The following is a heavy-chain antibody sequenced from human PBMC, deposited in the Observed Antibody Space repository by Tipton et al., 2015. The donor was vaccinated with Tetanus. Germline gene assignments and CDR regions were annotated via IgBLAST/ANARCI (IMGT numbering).Heavy chain of an antibody. CDR2: ICSGSRT. V-gene: IGHV3-53*01. CDR3: ARQWGSVGRSAFGV. D-gene: IGHD2-15*01. Sequence: SLRLSCAASGFIISDRCISWVRQAPGKGLEWVSTICSGSRTYYVDSAKGRCTIFRENSKNAVYLQMSSLRAEDTAVYYCARQWGSVGRSAFGVWGQGTPVAVAS. CDR1: GFIISDRC. J-gene: IGHJ3*01.